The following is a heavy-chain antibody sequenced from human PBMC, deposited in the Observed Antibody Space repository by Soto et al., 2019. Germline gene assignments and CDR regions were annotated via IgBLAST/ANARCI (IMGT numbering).Heavy chain of an antibody. D-gene: IGHD3-10*01. V-gene: IGHV3-23*01. CDR2: ISGSGGSI. Sequence: EVQLLESGGGFVQPGGSLRLSCAASGFIFSNYAVSWVRQAPGKGLEWVSGISGSGGSIYYTDSVKGRFTISRDNSKHTLYLQMNSLRAEDTAVYVCAKSLGSLGPRPFDYWGQGTLVTVSS. CDR3: AKSLGSLGPRPFDY. J-gene: IGHJ4*02. CDR1: GFIFSNYA.